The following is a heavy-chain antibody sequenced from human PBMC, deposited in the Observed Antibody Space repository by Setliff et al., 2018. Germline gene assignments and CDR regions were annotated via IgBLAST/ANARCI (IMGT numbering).Heavy chain of an antibody. CDR2: IIPIFGTA. D-gene: IGHD3-3*01. J-gene: IGHJ4*02. CDR1: GGTFSSYA. Sequence: SVKVSCKASGGTFSSYAISWGRQAPGQGLEWMGRIIPIFGTANYAQKFQGRVTITADKSTSTAYMELSSLRSEDTAVYYCASLSLGFTIFGVVIIDPYFDYWGQGTLVTVSS. CDR3: ASLSLGFTIFGVVIIDPYFDY. V-gene: IGHV1-69*06.